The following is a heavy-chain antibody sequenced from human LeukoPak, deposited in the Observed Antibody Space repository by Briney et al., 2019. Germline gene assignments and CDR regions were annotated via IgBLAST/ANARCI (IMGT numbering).Heavy chain of an antibody. CDR3: ARGSRDSSGYRYYLNY. D-gene: IGHD3-22*01. J-gene: IGHJ4*02. V-gene: IGHV3-7*01. CDR1: GFTFSNYG. Sequence: PGGSLRLSCAASGFTFSNYGMHWVRQAPGKGLEWVASIKQDAGTEYSVDSLKGRFTISRDNAYNSLYLQMNSLRAEDTAVYFCARGSRDSSGYRYYLNYWGQGTLVTVSS. CDR2: IKQDAGTE.